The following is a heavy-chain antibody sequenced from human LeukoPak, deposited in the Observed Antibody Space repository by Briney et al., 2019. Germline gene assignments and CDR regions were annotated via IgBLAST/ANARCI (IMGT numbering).Heavy chain of an antibody. CDR2: IYYSGST. Sequence: SETLSLTCTVSGGSISSYYWSWIRQPPGKGLEWIGYIYYSGSTNYNPSLESRVTISVDTSKNQFSLKLSSVTAADTAVYYCARHVLWGSGIYFDYWGQGTLVTVSS. CDR1: GGSISSYY. CDR3: ARHVLWGSGIYFDY. V-gene: IGHV4-59*08. D-gene: IGHD3-10*01. J-gene: IGHJ4*02.